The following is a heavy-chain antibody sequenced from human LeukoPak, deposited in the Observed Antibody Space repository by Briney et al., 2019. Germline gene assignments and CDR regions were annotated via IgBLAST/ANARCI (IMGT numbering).Heavy chain of an antibody. D-gene: IGHD6-19*01. CDR3: ARRPRYSSGWYYFDS. Sequence: SETLSLTCAVYGGSFSGDYWNWIRQPPGKALEWLGEINHSGSTNSNPSLKSRVTISVDRSKNQFSLKLSSVTAADTAVYYCARRPRYSSGWYYFDSWGQGTLVTVSS. V-gene: IGHV4-34*01. J-gene: IGHJ4*02. CDR1: GGSFSGDY. CDR2: INHSGST.